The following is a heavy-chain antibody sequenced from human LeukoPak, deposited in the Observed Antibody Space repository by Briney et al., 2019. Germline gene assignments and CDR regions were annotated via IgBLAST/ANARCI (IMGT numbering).Heavy chain of an antibody. CDR2: ISGSGGST. D-gene: IGHD4-17*01. CDR3: AKASNGDYGGNWFDP. J-gene: IGHJ5*02. CDR1: GFTFTSYA. Sequence: GGSLRLSCAASGFTFTSYAMSWVRQAPGQGLEWVSAISGSGGSTCYADSLKGRFTISRDNSKITLYLQMNGHRAEDKAVYYCAKASNGDYGGNWFDPWGQGTLVTVSS. V-gene: IGHV3-23*01.